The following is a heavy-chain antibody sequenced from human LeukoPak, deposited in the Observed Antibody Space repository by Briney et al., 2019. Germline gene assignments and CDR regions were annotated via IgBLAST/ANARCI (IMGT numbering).Heavy chain of an antibody. CDR2: INAGNGDT. J-gene: IGHJ4*02. V-gene: IGHV1-3*03. D-gene: IGHD1-14*01. CDR1: GYTFSNHD. Sequence: ASVTVSCKASGYTFSNHDIHWVRQAPGQRLEWMGWINAGNGDTKYSQEFQGRVTITRDTSATTAYMELSSLRSEDMAVYYCTLYNYWGQGPLVTVSS. CDR3: TLYNY.